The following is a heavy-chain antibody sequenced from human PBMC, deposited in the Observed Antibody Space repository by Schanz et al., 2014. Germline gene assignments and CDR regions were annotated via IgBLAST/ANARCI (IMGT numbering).Heavy chain of an antibody. V-gene: IGHV1-2*06. CDR2: INPNTGGT. CDR1: GYTFTAYF. J-gene: IGHJ5*02. Sequence: QVQLVQSGAEVKKPGASVKVSCKASGYTFTAYFIHWVRQAPGQGLEWMGRINPNTGGTNFAQKFQGRVTMTRDTPITPAYMDLSGLTSDDTAVYYCAREKGHGYSGLSWGQGTLLAVSS. D-gene: IGHD5-12*01. CDR3: AREKGHGYSGLS.